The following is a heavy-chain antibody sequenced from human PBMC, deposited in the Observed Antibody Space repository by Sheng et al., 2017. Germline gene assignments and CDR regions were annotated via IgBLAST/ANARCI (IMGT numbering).Heavy chain of an antibody. J-gene: IGHJ5*02. CDR1: GGSFSTYA. V-gene: IGHV1-69*10. Sequence: QVQLVQSGAQVKKPGSSVKVSCKASGGSFSTYAISWLRQAPGQGLEWMGGIIPSLGIANSAQRFQGRVTITADKSTSTVYMDLSSLRSEDTAVYYCARLWGNVVATNWFDPWGQGTLGTVSS. D-gene: IGHD5-12*01. CDR3: ARLWGNVVATNWFDP. CDR2: IIPSLGIA.